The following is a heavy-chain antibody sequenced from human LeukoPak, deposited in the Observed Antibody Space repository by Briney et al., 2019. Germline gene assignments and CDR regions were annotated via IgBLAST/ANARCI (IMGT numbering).Heavy chain of an antibody. CDR2: IYSGGST. V-gene: IGHV3-66*02. Sequence: GGSLRLSCAASGFTFSSYWMSWVRQAPGKGLEWVSVIYSGGSTYYADSVKGRFTISRDNSKNTLYLQMNSLRAEDTAVYYCARDGYSYGDYFDYWGQGTLVTVSS. CDR3: ARDGYSYGDYFDY. D-gene: IGHD5-18*01. CDR1: GFTFSSYW. J-gene: IGHJ4*02.